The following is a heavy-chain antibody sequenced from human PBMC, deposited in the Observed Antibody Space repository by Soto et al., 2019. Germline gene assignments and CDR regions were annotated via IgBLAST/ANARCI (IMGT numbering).Heavy chain of an antibody. CDR1: GYTFTIYW. J-gene: IGHJ4*02. CDR2: IYPSDSDT. Sequence: GESLKISCQVSGYTFTIYWIGWVRQMPGKGLEWIGIIYPSDSDTRYSPSFQGQVTISADQSINTAYLQWDSLKASDTAIYYCARPANTVADHFDLWGQGTPVTVSS. V-gene: IGHV5-51*01. CDR3: ARPANTVADHFDL. D-gene: IGHD4-17*01.